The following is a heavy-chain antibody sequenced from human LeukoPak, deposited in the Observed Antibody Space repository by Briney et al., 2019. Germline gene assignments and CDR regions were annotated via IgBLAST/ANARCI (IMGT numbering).Heavy chain of an antibody. CDR1: GFTFSNYS. D-gene: IGHD2-15*01. CDR2: ISSSSTYI. J-gene: IGHJ4*02. Sequence: GGSLRLSCAASGFTFSNYSMNWVRQAPGKGLEWVSSISSSSTYIYYAGSLKGRFTISRDNADNSLYLQMNSLRAEDTAVYYCARVQGFCSGGRCYRGTVGFIDYWGQGTLVTVSS. V-gene: IGHV3-21*01. CDR3: ARVQGFCSGGRCYRGTVGFIDY.